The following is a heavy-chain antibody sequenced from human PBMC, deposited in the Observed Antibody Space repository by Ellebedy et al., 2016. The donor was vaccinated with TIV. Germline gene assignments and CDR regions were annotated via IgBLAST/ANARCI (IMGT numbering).Heavy chain of an antibody. CDR1: GYSFTSYW. V-gene: IGHV5-10-1*01. CDR3: ARQLPYGSGSYYKSINWFDP. J-gene: IGHJ5*02. D-gene: IGHD3-10*01. Sequence: GESLKISCKGSGYSFTSYWISWVRQMPGKGLEWMGRIDPSDSYTNYSPSFQGHVTISADKSISTAYLQWSSLKASDTVMYYCARQLPYGSGSYYKSINWFDPWGQGTLVTVSS. CDR2: IDPSDSYT.